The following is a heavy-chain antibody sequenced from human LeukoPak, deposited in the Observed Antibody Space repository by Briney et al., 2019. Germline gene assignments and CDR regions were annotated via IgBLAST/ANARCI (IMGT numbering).Heavy chain of an antibody. J-gene: IGHJ6*03. CDR1: GGSISSSSYY. D-gene: IGHD6-6*01. Sequence: SETLSLTCTVSGGSISSSSYYWGWIRQPPGKGLEWIGSIYYSGSTYYNPSLKSRVTISVDTSKNQFSLKLSSVTAADTAVYYYARGLKYSSSSRPYYYYYYYMDVWGKGTTVTVSS. CDR2: IYYSGST. CDR3: ARGLKYSSSSRPYYYYYYYMDV. V-gene: IGHV4-39*01.